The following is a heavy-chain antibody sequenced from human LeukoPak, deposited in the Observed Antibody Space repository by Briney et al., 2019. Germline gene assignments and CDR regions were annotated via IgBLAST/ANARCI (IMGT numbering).Heavy chain of an antibody. V-gene: IGHV1-8*01. D-gene: IGHD5-12*01. J-gene: IGHJ4*02. CDR1: GYTFTSYD. CDR3: ARGVDSGYDYPDY. CDR2: MNPNSGNT. Sequence: ASVKVSCKASGYTFTSYDINWVRQATRQGLEWMGWMNPNSGNTGYTQKFQGRVTMTRNTSISTAYMELSSLRSEDTAVYYCARGVDSGYDYPDYWGQGTLVTVSS.